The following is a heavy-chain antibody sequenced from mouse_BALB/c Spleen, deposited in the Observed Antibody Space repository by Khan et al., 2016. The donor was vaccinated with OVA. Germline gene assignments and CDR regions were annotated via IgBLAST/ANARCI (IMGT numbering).Heavy chain of an antibody. D-gene: IGHD1-1*01. Sequence: EVQLQESGPGLVKPSQSLSLTCTVTGYSITSGYAWNWIRQFPGNKLEWLGYISYSGVTSYTPSLKSRISITRDTSKNQFFLQLNSVTTEDTATYYCARGNYYGYYFDYRGQGTTLTGSS. CDR1: GYSITSGYA. V-gene: IGHV3-2*02. CDR3: ARGNYYGYYFDY. J-gene: IGHJ2*01. CDR2: ISYSGVT.